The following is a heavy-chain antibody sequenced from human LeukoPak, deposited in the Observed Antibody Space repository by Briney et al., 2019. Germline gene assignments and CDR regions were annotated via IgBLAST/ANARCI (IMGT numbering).Heavy chain of an antibody. CDR3: ARDLVEGGYNYGFDP. V-gene: IGHV1-69*13. CDR2: IIPIFGTA. Sequence: ASVKVSCKASGGTFSSYAISWVRQAPGQGLEWMGGIIPIFGTANYAQKFQGRVTITADESTSTAYMELSSLRSEDTAVYYCARDLVEGGYNYGFDPWGQGTLVTVSS. CDR1: GGTFSSYA. J-gene: IGHJ5*02. D-gene: IGHD5-24*01.